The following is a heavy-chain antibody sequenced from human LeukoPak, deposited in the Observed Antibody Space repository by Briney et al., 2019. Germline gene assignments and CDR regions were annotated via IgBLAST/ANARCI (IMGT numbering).Heavy chain of an antibody. D-gene: IGHD7-27*01. CDR1: GFTFSSYG. Sequence: GGSLRLSCAASGFTFSSYGMHWVRQAPGKGLEWVAVISYDGSNKYYADSVKGRFTISRDNSKNTLYLQMNSLRAEDTAVYYCARATGEVPHDYWGQGTLVTVSS. CDR3: ARATGEVPHDY. J-gene: IGHJ4*02. CDR2: ISYDGSNK. V-gene: IGHV3-30*19.